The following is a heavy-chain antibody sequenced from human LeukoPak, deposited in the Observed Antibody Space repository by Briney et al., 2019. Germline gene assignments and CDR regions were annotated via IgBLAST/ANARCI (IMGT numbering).Heavy chain of an antibody. D-gene: IGHD2-15*01. V-gene: IGHV4-59*08. CDR2: IYYSGST. CDR1: GGSISSYY. J-gene: IGHJ6*02. CDR3: ARQPSSYCSGGTCYSPYGMDV. Sequence: PSETLSLTCIVSGGSISSYYWSWIRQPPGKGLEWIGYIYYSGSTNYNPSLKSRVTISVDTSKNQFSLKLSSVTAADTAVYYCARQPSSYCSGGTCYSPYGMDVWGQGTTVTVSS.